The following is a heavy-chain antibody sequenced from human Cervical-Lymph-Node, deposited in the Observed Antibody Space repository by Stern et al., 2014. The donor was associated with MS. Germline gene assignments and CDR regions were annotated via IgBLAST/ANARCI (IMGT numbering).Heavy chain of an antibody. Sequence: VQLEESGAEVKKPESSVKVSCQASGGNFSVLAISWVRQAPGQRPEWMGGIIPILETATYAQKFQGRVTITADRSTSRVHMEMTSLRGEDTAVFYCAVLSYNSGPESWGQGTLVTVSS. V-gene: IGHV1-69*06. D-gene: IGHD1-1*01. CDR3: AVLSYNSGPES. CDR2: IIPILETA. CDR1: GGNFSVLA. J-gene: IGHJ5*02.